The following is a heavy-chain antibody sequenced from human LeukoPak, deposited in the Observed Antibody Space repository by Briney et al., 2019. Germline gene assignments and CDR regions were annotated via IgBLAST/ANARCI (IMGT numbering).Heavy chain of an antibody. V-gene: IGHV1-2*02. CDR2: INPNSGGT. CDR3: AATDYGGDSYYYYYNMDV. J-gene: IGHJ6*02. Sequence: GASVKVPCKASGYTFTGYYMHWVRQAPGQGLEWMGWINPNSGGTNYAQKFQDRVTMTRDTSISTAYMELSRLRSDDTAVYYCAATDYGGDSYYYYYNMDVWGQGTTVTVSS. D-gene: IGHD4-23*01. CDR1: GYTFTGYY.